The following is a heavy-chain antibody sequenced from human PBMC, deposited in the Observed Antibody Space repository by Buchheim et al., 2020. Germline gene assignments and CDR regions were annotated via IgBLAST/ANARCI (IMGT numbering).Heavy chain of an antibody. J-gene: IGHJ6*02. D-gene: IGHD3-22*01. CDR2: ISYDGSNK. CDR3: ARDRYYYDSSGTGGMDV. CDR1: GFTFSSYA. Sequence: QVQLVESGGGVVQPGRSLRLSCAASGFTFSSYAMHWVRQAPSKGLEWVAVISYDGSNKYYADSVKGRFTISRDNSKNTLYLQMNSLRAEDTAVYYCARDRYYYDSSGTGGMDVWGQGTT. V-gene: IGHV3-30-3*01.